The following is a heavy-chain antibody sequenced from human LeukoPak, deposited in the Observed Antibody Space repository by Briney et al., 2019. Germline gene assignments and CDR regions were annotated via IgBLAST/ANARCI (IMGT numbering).Heavy chain of an antibody. D-gene: IGHD3-10*01. CDR1: GFTFTSSA. V-gene: IGHV1-58*02. CDR2: IFVGSGNT. J-gene: IGHJ4*02. Sequence: SVKVSCKASGFTFTSSAMQWVRQARGQRLEWIGWIFVGSGNTNYAQKFQERVTITRDMSTSTAYMELSSLRSEDTAVYYCAADLKMVRGVTATLGYWGQGTLVTVSS. CDR3: AADLKMVRGVTATLGY.